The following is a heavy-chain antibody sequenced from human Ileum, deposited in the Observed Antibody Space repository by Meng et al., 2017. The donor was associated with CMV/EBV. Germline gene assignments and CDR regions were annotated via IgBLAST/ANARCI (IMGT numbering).Heavy chain of an antibody. J-gene: IGHJ5*02. V-gene: IGHV3-23*01. CDR3: AATPLTTTGWFDP. D-gene: IGHD2-8*02. CDR2: ISGSGDNT. CDR1: GFTFSDYA. Sequence: ASGFTFSDYAMAWVRRAPGKELEWVSGISGSGDNTYYADSVKGRFTISRDNSKNTLFLQMNSLRAEDTALYSCAATPLTTTGWFDPWGQGTLVTVSS.